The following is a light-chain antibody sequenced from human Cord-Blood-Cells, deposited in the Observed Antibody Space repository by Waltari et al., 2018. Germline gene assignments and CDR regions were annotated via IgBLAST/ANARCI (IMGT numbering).Light chain of an antibody. Sequence: IQMTPSPSSLAASGGGRVTITCRASQSISSYLNWYQQKPGKAPKLLIYAASSLQSGVPSRFSGSGSGTDFTLTISSLQPEDFATYYCQQSYSTPLTFGGGTKVEIK. CDR3: QQSYSTPLT. V-gene: IGKV1-39*01. CDR2: AAS. J-gene: IGKJ4*01. CDR1: QSISSY.